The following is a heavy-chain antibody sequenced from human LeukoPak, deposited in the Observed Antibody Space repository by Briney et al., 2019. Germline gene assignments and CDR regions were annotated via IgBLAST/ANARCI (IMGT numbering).Heavy chain of an antibody. CDR2: INPNSGGT. D-gene: IGHD2-21*02. CDR1: GYTFTGYY. J-gene: IGHJ4*02. Sequence: GASVKVSCKASGYTFTGYYMHWVRQAPGQGLEWMGWINPNSGGTNYAQKFQGRVTMTRDTSISTAYMELSRLRSDDTAVYYCARVAYCGGDCYFPLGYFDYWGQGTLVTVSS. CDR3: ARVAYCGGDCYFPLGYFDY. V-gene: IGHV1-2*02.